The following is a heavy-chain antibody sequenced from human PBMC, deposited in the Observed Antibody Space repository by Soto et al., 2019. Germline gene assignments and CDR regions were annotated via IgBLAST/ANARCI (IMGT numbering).Heavy chain of an antibody. Sequence: GGSLRLSCAASGFTFSSYSMNWVRQAPGKGLEWVSYISSSRSTIYYADSVKGRFTISRDNAKNSLYLQMNSLRAEDTAVYYCARVYSRHYYYMDVWGKGTTVTVSS. J-gene: IGHJ6*03. CDR3: ARVYSRHYYYMDV. D-gene: IGHD6-13*01. CDR2: ISSSRSTI. CDR1: GFTFSSYS. V-gene: IGHV3-48*01.